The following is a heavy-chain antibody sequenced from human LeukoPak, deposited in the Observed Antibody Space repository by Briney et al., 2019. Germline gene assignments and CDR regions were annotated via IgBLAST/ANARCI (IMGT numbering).Heavy chain of an antibody. Sequence: GGALQISCRGAGCSFTSYWIGWGRRLPGKGLEGMGIIYPGDSDTRYSPSFQGQVTISTDKSISTAYLQWSSLKASDTAMYYCASALPSSGWSPLDYWGQGTLVTVSS. V-gene: IGHV5-51*01. D-gene: IGHD6-19*01. CDR1: GCSFTSYW. CDR3: ASALPSSGWSPLDY. CDR2: IYPGDSDT. J-gene: IGHJ4*02.